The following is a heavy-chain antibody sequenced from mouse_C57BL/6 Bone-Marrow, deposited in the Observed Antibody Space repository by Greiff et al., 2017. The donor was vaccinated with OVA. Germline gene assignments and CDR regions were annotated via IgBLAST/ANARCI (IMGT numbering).Heavy chain of an antibody. D-gene: IGHD1-2*01. CDR2: IYPRDGST. CDR1: GYTFTSYD. Sequence: QVQLKESGPELVKPGASVKLSCKASGYTFTSYDINWVKQRPGQGLEWIGWIYPRDGSTKYNEKCKGKATLTVDTSSSTAYMELHSLTSEDSAVYFCAREPLLRYWYFDVWGTGTTVTVSS. V-gene: IGHV1-85*01. CDR3: AREPLLRYWYFDV. J-gene: IGHJ1*03.